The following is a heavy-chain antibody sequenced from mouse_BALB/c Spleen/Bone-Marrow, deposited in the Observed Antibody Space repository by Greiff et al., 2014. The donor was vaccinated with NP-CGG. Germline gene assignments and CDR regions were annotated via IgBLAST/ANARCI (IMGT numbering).Heavy chain of an antibody. Sequence: VQLKESGGGLVKPGGSLKLSCAASGFTFSSFAMSWVRQTPEKRLEWVATISSGGGYTYYPDSVKGRFTISRDNAKNSLYLQMSSLRSEDTAMYCCARQESIYDGYYGGFTYWGQGTLVTVSA. V-gene: IGHV5-9-3*01. CDR3: ARQESIYDGYYGGFTY. D-gene: IGHD2-3*01. CDR2: ISSGGGYT. J-gene: IGHJ3*01. CDR1: GFTFSSFA.